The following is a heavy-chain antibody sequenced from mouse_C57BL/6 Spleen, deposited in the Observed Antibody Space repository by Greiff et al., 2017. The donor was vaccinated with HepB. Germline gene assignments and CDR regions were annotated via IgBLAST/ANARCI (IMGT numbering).Heavy chain of an antibody. D-gene: IGHD2-5*01. CDR2: IRSKSNNYAT. CDR1: GFSFNTYA. V-gene: IGHV10-1*01. Sequence: EVQVVESGGGLVQPKGSLKLSCAASGFSFNTYAMNWVRQAPGKGLEWVARIRSKSNNYATYYADSVKDRFTISRDDSESMLYLQMNNLKTEDTAMYYCVRQYYSKEYYYAMDYWGQGTSVTVSS. J-gene: IGHJ4*01. CDR3: VRQYYSKEYYYAMDY.